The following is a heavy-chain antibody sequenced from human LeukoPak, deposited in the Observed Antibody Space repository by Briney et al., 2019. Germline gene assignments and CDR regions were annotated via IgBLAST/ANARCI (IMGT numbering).Heavy chain of an antibody. D-gene: IGHD3-3*01. CDR1: GFTFSSYG. V-gene: IGHV3-30*02. CDR3: AKDWGVVIPYYFDY. Sequence: GGSLRLSCAASGFTFSSYGMHWVRQAPGKGLEWVAFIRYDGSNKYYADSVKGRFTISRDNSKNTLYLQMNSLRAGDTAVYYCAKDWGVVIPYYFDYWGQGTLVTVSS. J-gene: IGHJ4*02. CDR2: IRYDGSNK.